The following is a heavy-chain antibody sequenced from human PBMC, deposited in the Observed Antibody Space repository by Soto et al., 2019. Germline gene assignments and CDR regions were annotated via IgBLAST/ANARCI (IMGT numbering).Heavy chain of an antibody. CDR1: GGSISSGDYY. Sequence: SETLSLTCTVSGGSISSGDYYWSWIRQPPGKGLEWIGYIYYSGSTYYNPSLKSRVTISVDTSKNQFSLKLSSVTAADTAVYYCARSRGIAAASFDYWGQGTLVTVSS. CDR2: IYYSGST. D-gene: IGHD6-13*01. J-gene: IGHJ4*02. CDR3: ARSRGIAAASFDY. V-gene: IGHV4-30-4*01.